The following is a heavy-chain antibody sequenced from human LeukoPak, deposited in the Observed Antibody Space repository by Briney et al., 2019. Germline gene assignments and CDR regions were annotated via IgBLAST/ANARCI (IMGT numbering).Heavy chain of an antibody. CDR2: IWYDGSNK. CDR3: AKAFRSAAGTSFPDY. J-gene: IGHJ4*02. CDR1: GFTFSSYG. V-gene: IGHV3-33*06. D-gene: IGHD6-13*01. Sequence: GGSLRLSCAASGFTFSSYGMHWVRQAPGKELEWVAVIWYDGSNKYYADSVKGRFTISRDNSKNTLYLQMNSLRAEDTAVYYCAKAFRSAAGTSFPDYWGQGTLVTVSS.